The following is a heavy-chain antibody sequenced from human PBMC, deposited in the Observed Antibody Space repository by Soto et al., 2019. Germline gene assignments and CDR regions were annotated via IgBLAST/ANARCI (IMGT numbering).Heavy chain of an antibody. J-gene: IGHJ4*02. Sequence: GGSLRLSCTASGFTFGDYAMSWFRQAPGKGLEWVGFIRSKAYGGTTEYAASVKGRFTISRDDSKSIAYLQMNSLKTEDTAVYYCTRALRPLTVLEPFGGNYFDYWGQGTLVTVSS. CDR3: TRALRPLTVLEPFGGNYFDY. CDR2: IRSKAYGGTT. CDR1: GFTFGDYA. D-gene: IGHD2-8*01. V-gene: IGHV3-49*03.